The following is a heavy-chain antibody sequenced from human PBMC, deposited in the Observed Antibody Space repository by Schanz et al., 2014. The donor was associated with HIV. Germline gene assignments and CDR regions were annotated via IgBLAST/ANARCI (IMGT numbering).Heavy chain of an antibody. J-gene: IGHJ5*02. CDR1: GVSFSGYD. CDR3: ARGLVNCSGGSCYSGWFDP. Sequence: QVQLHQWGAGLLKPSETLSLTCAVYGVSFSGYDWSWIRQPPGKGLEWIGEINHSGSTNYNPSLTICVTRAVHPSTTRFPLKLTSVTAADTAVYYCARGLVNCSGGSCYSGWFDPWGQGNLVTVSS. CDR2: INHSGST. V-gene: IGHV4-34*01. D-gene: IGHD2-15*01.